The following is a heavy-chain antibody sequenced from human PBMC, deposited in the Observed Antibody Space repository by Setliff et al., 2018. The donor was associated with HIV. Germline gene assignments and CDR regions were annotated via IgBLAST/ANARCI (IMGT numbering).Heavy chain of an antibody. CDR1: GGSIRTGAYY. V-gene: IGHV4-39*01. J-gene: IGHJ4*02. CDR3: VRHLSEMAMVDH. Sequence: PSETLSLTCTVSGGSIRTGAYYWGWIRQPPGKGLEWIGYIFYSGNIYYNPSLKSRVTITMDTSKNQFSLKLSSVTAADTAVYSCVRHLSEMAMVDHWGQGTLVTVSS. CDR2: IFYSGNI.